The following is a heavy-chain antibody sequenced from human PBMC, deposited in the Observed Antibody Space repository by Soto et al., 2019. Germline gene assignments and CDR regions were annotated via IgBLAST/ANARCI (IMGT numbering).Heavy chain of an antibody. V-gene: IGHV3-30*18. D-gene: IGHD6-13*01. Sequence: QVQLVESGGGVVQPGRSLRLSCAASGFTFSSYGMHWVRQAPGKGLEWVAVISYDGSNKYYADSVKGRFTISRDNSKNTLYLQMNSLRAEYTAVYYCAKAGTMLVHFDYWGQGTLVTVSA. CDR3: AKAGTMLVHFDY. CDR2: ISYDGSNK. CDR1: GFTFSSYG. J-gene: IGHJ4*02.